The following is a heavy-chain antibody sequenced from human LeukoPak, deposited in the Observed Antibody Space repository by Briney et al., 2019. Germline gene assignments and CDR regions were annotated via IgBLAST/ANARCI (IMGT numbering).Heavy chain of an antibody. CDR1: SGSISSSNYY. CDR3: AREFKPNYYGYYSYYMDV. D-gene: IGHD3-10*01. J-gene: IGHJ6*03. CDR2: ISTIGIT. V-gene: IGHV4-61*02. Sequence: SQTLSLTCTVSSGSISSSNYYWSWIRQPAGGGLEWIGRISTIGITNYNPSLISRVTISIDTSKNQFSLKLSSVTAADTAVYYCAREFKPNYYGYYSYYMDVWGKGTTVTISS.